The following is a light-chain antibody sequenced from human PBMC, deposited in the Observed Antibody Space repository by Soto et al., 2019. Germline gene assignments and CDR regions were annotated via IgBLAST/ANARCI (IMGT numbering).Light chain of an antibody. Sequence: QSALTQPASVSGSPGQSITISCTGTSSDVGGYNYVSWYQQHPAKVPKLMIYHVSNRPSGVSDRFSGSKSGNTASLTISGLQAEDEADYYCYSYTTSITYVFGTGTKLTVL. CDR2: HVS. CDR3: YSYTTSITYV. J-gene: IGLJ1*01. V-gene: IGLV2-14*01. CDR1: SSDVGGYNY.